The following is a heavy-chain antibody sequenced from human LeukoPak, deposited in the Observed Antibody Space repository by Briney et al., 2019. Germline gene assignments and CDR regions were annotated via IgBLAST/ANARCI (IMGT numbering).Heavy chain of an antibody. CDR3: AKSPGVGLTARFDY. Sequence: PGGSLRLSCAASGFTFSNYWMYWVRRAPGKGLVWVSQIKSDGNITNYADSVKGRFTISRDNAKNTLFLQMNSLRAEDTAVYYCAKSPGVGLTARFDYWGQGTLVTVSS. V-gene: IGHV3-74*01. D-gene: IGHD1-26*01. J-gene: IGHJ4*02. CDR1: GFTFSNYW. CDR2: IKSDGNIT.